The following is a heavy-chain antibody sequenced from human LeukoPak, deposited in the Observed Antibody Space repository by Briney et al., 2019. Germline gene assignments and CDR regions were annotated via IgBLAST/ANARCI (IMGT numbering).Heavy chain of an antibody. D-gene: IGHD3-22*01. J-gene: IGHJ4*02. CDR1: GFTFSSYG. CDR3: AKDRSYYDSSGYIYYFDY. Sequence: GGSLRLSCAASGFTFSSYGMSWVRQAPGKGLEWVSAISGSGGSTYYADSVKGRFTISRDYSKNTLYLQMNSLRAEDTAVYYCAKDRSYYDSSGYIYYFDYWGQGTLVTVSS. V-gene: IGHV3-23*01. CDR2: ISGSGGST.